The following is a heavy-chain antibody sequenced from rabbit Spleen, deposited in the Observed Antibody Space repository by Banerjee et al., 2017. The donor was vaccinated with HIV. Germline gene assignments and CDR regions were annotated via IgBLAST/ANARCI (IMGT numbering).Heavy chain of an antibody. CDR2: INAATAKP. V-gene: IGHV1S45*01. Sequence: QEQLVESGGGLVKPEGSLTLTCTASAFSFSDRDVMCWVRQAPGKGLEWIACINAATAKPVYATWAKGRFTISRASSTTVTLQMTSLTAADTATYFCASDLASVVGWNFSLWGPGTLVTVS. J-gene: IGHJ4*01. CDR1: AFSFSDRDV. D-gene: IGHD3-1*01. CDR3: ASDLASVVGWNFSL.